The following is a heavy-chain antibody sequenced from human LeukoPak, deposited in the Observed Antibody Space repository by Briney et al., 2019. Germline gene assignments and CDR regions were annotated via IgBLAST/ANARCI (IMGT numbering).Heavy chain of an antibody. CDR1: GYTFTSYY. J-gene: IGHJ4*02. D-gene: IGHD3-3*01. V-gene: IGHV1-46*01. CDR2: INPSGAGT. Sequence: GASVKVSCKASGYTFTSYYMHWVRQAPGQGLEWMGIINPSGAGTTYAQKFQGRVTMTRDTSTSTVYMELSSLRPEDTAVYYCARSTDLFYFDYWGQGTLVTVSS. CDR3: ARSTDLFYFDY.